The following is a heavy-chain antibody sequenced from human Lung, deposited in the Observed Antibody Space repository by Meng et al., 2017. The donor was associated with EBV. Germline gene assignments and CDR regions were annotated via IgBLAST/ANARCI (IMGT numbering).Heavy chain of an antibody. CDR1: GRSFSSSY. D-gene: IGHD2-2*01. J-gene: IGHJ4*02. CDR2: INYSGIT. Sequence: QWQLQQWGAGLLKPSETLSLTCGVSGRSFSSSYWSWIRQPPGKGLEWIGQINYSGITNYNPSLKSRVTISVDTSKNQFSLSLNSVTAADTAVYYCARGGTSSAPFDYWGQGTLVTVSS. CDR3: ARGGTSSAPFDY. V-gene: IGHV4-34*01.